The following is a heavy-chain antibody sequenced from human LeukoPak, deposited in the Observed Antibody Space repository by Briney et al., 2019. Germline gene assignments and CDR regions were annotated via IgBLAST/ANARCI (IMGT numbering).Heavy chain of an antibody. CDR1: GFTFSSYG. CDR3: AKDSYQYSSATN. CDR2: ISYDGSNK. D-gene: IGHD6-19*01. V-gene: IGHV3-30*18. Sequence: GRSLILSCAASGFTFSSYGMHWVRQAPGKGLEWVAVISYDGSNKYYADSVKGRFTISRDNSKNTLYLQMNSLRAEDTAVYYCAKDSYQYSSATNWGQGTLVTVSS. J-gene: IGHJ4*02.